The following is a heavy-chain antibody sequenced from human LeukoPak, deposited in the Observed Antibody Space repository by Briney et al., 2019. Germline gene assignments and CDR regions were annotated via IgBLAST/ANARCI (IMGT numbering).Heavy chain of an antibody. J-gene: IGHJ6*02. CDR2: IWYDGSHT. D-gene: IGHD3-3*01. CDR3: ARDRRKVRFLEWSQVVHYYYGMDV. V-gene: IGHV3-33*01. Sequence: PGGSLRLSCAASGFSFSSYGMRWVRQAPGKGLEWVGDIWYDGSHTYYADSVKGRFTISRDNSKNTLYLQMNSLRAEDTAVCYCARDRRKVRFLEWSQVVHYYYGMDVWGQGTTVTVSS. CDR1: GFSFSSYG.